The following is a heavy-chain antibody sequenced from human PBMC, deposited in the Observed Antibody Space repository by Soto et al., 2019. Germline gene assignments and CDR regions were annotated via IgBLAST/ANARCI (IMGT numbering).Heavy chain of an antibody. J-gene: IGHJ4*02. D-gene: IGHD3-10*01. CDR3: AIPPQGVVVRGDY. V-gene: IGHV1-69*02. Sequence: QVQLVQSGAEVKKPGSSVKVSCKASGGTFSSYTISWVRQAPGQGLEWMGRIIPILGIANYAQKFQGRVTITADKSTSTAYMELSSLRSEDTAVYYCAIPPQGVVVRGDYWGQGTLVTVSS. CDR1: GGTFSSYT. CDR2: IIPILGIA.